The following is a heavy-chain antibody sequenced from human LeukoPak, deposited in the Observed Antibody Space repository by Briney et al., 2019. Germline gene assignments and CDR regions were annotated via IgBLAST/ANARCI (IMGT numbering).Heavy chain of an antibody. CDR2: ISGSGGST. Sequence: PGGSLRLSCAASGFTFSSYAMSWVRQAPGKGLEWVSAISGSGGSTYYADSVKGRFTISRDNSKNTLYLQMNSLRAEDTAVYYCAKDPSPVMVRGSWFDPWGQGTLVTVSS. CDR1: GFTFSSYA. J-gene: IGHJ5*02. CDR3: AKDPSPVMVRGSWFDP. V-gene: IGHV3-23*01. D-gene: IGHD3-10*01.